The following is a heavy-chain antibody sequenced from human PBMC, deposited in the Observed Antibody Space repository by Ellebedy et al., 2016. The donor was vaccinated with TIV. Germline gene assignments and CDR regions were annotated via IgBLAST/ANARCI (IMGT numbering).Heavy chain of an antibody. CDR2: ISAYNGNT. CDR1: GYTFTSYG. Sequence: AASVKVSCKASGYTFTSYGISWVRQAPGQGIEWMGWISAYNGNTNYAQKLQGRVTMTTDTSTSTAYMELRSLRSDDTAVYYCARPFIAAAGTFWFDPWGQGTLVTVSS. V-gene: IGHV1-18*04. J-gene: IGHJ5*02. D-gene: IGHD6-13*01. CDR3: ARPFIAAAGTFWFDP.